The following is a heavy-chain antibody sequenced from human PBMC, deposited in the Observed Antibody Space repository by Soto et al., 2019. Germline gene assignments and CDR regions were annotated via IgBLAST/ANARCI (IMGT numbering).Heavy chain of an antibody. Sequence: PGGSLRLSCAASGFAFKEYSMTWIRQAPGKGLEWVSLMSGSGITIHYADSIKGRFTISRDNGKDSLFLQMDSLRADDTAVYYCAWLLSGSYEDCYYMDVWGKRTTFTGSS. D-gene: IGHD3-16*01. CDR2: MSGSGITI. CDR1: GFAFKEYS. J-gene: IGHJ6*03. CDR3: AWLLSGSYEDCYYMDV. V-gene: IGHV3-11*01.